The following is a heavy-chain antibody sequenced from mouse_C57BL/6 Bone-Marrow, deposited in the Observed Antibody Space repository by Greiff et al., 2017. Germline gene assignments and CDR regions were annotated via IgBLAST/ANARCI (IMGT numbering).Heavy chain of an antibody. CDR1: GFTFSSYA. D-gene: IGHD1-1*01. CDR3: ARDYYGSSYGAY. J-gene: IGHJ3*01. V-gene: IGHV5-4*01. CDR2: ISDGGSYT. Sequence: EVMLVESGGGLVKPGGSLKLSCAASGFTFSSYAMSWVRQTPEKRLEWVATISDGGSYTYYPDNVKGRFTISRDNAKNNLYLQMSHLKSEDTAMDYCARDYYGSSYGAYWGKGTLVTVSA.